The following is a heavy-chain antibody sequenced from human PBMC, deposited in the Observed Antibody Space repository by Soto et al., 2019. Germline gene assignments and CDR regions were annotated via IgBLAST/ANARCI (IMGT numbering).Heavy chain of an antibody. Sequence: GGSLRLSCAASGFTFSSYGMHWVRQAPGKGLEWVAVISYDGSNKYYADSVKGRFTISRDNSKNTLYLQMNSLRAEDTAVYYCAKEAGIPQQWELQPLNYWGQGTLVTVSS. CDR2: ISYDGSNK. J-gene: IGHJ4*02. CDR1: GFTFSSYG. V-gene: IGHV3-30*18. D-gene: IGHD1-26*01. CDR3: AKEAGIPQQWELQPLNY.